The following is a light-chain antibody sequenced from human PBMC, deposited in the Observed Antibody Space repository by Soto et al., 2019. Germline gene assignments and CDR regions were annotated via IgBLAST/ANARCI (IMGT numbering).Light chain of an antibody. CDR3: QQLNSYPQT. J-gene: IGKJ5*01. Sequence: IPFTQSPSSLSASVGDRFTITFQASRGISSYLAWYQQKPGKPPKLLVYSASTLQSGVPSRFSGSGSGPDFTLTISSLQPEDSATYFCQQLNSYPQTFGQGTRLEIK. CDR1: RGISSY. CDR2: SAS. V-gene: IGKV1-9*01.